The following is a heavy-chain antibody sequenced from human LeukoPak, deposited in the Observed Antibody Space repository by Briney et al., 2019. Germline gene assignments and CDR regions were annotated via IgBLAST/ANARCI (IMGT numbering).Heavy chain of an antibody. CDR3: ARVKLRYFDWLAHFDY. Sequence: SETLSLTCAVYGGSFSGYYCSSIRQPPGKGLEWIGEINHSGSTNSNPSLKSRVTISVDTSKNQYSLKLSSVTAADTAVYYCARVKLRYFDWLAHFDYWGQGTLVTVSS. J-gene: IGHJ4*02. CDR2: INHSGST. CDR1: GGSFSGYY. V-gene: IGHV4-34*01. D-gene: IGHD3-9*01.